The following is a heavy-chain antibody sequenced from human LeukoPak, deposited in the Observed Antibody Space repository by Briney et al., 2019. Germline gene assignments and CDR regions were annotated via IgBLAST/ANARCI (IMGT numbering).Heavy chain of an antibody. CDR2: IIPLVDVT. CDR3: ARDMSPPGVLVTSDYGMDV. V-gene: IGHV1-69*04. Sequence: SVKDSCKASGDSFGRYGISWVRQAPWQGLEWMGRIIPLVDVTNYAQRFQGKVTITADRFTSTAYLELTSLTSDDTGVYYCARDMSPPGVLVTSDYGMDVWGRGTTVIVSS. CDR1: GDSFGRYG. J-gene: IGHJ6*02. D-gene: IGHD2-8*02.